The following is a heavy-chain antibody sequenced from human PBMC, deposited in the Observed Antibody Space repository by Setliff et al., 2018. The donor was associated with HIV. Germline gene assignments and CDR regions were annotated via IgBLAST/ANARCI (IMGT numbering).Heavy chain of an antibody. Sequence: SETLSLTCTVSGVSISSGSYYWSWIRQPAGKGLEWIGHIYTSGSTNYNPSLKSRVTISVDTSKNQFSLKLSSVTAADTAVYYCARPAPRGYSYGHYYFDYWGQGTQVTVSS. D-gene: IGHD5-18*01. V-gene: IGHV4-61*09. CDR2: IYTSGST. CDR1: GVSISSGSYY. CDR3: ARPAPRGYSYGHYYFDY. J-gene: IGHJ4*02.